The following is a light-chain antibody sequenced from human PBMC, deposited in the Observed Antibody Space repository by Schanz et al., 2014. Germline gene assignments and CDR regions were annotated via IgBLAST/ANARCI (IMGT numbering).Light chain of an antibody. V-gene: IGKV3-15*01. Sequence: ETVMTQSPGTLSVSPGERATLSCRASQSVSSNLAWYQQKRGQAPRLLIYGASTRATGIPARFSGSGSGTDFTLTISSLQPEDFATYYCQQYRTYPLTFGGGTEVEI. CDR1: QSVSSN. J-gene: IGKJ4*01. CDR3: QQYRTYPLT. CDR2: GAS.